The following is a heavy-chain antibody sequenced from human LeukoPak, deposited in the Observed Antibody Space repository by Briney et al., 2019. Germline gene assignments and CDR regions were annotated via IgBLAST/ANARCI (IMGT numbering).Heavy chain of an antibody. CDR2: IKQDGSEK. CDR3: ARVEASGYDYGAFDY. D-gene: IGHD5-12*01. CDR1: GFTFNRYW. J-gene: IGHJ4*02. Sequence: GGSLRLSCAASGFTFNRYWMSWVRQAPGKGLEWVANIKQDGSEKYYVDSVKGRFTISRDNAKNSLYLQMNSLRAEDTAVYYCARVEASGYDYGAFDYWGQGTLVTVSS. V-gene: IGHV3-7*01.